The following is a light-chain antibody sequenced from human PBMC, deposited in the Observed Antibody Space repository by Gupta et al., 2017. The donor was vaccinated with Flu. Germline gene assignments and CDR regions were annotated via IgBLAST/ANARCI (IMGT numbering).Light chain of an antibody. CDR2: GKN. V-gene: IGLV3-19*01. J-gene: IGLJ3*02. CDR3: HSRDRSGDHAYWV. Sequence: SSELTQDPSVSVALGQTVKITCQGASLRAFHAAWYQQKPGLAPILVIYGKNNRPSGNPDRFSGSSSGTTASVTIAGAQAEDEADYYCHSRDRSGDHAYWVFGGGTKVTVL. CDR1: SLRAFH.